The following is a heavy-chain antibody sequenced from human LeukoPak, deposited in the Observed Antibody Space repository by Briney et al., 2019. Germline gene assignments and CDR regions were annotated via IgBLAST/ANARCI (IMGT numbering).Heavy chain of an antibody. CDR3: ARTRPRYYDYVWGSYRYSSFDY. CDR1: GGSISSGGYY. Sequence: SQTLSLTCTVSGGSISSGGYYWSWIRQHPGKGLEWIGYIYYSGSTNYNPSLKSRVTISVDTSKNQFSLKLSSVTAADTAVYYCARTRPRYYDYVWGSYRYSSFDYWGQGTLVTVSS. J-gene: IGHJ4*02. D-gene: IGHD3-16*02. CDR2: IYYSGST. V-gene: IGHV4-31*03.